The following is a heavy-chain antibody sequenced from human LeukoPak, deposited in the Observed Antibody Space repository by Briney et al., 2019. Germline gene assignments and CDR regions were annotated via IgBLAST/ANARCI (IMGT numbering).Heavy chain of an antibody. CDR3: AREASKGLGGRGPFDY. Sequence: SETLSLTCTVSGGSISSGTYYWSWIRQPTGKGLEWIGRIYTSGSTNCNPSLKSRVTISVDTSKNQLSLNLSSVTAADTAVYYCAREASKGLGGRGPFDYWGQGTLVTVSS. CDR2: IYTSGST. D-gene: IGHD1-26*01. CDR1: GGSISSGTYY. J-gene: IGHJ4*02. V-gene: IGHV4-61*02.